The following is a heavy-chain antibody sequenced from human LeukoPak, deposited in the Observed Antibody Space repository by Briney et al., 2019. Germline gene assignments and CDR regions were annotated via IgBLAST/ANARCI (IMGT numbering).Heavy chain of an antibody. Sequence: GGSLRLSCAASGFTFDDYAMHWVRQAPGKGLEWVSGISWNSGSIGYADSVKGRFTISRDNAKNSLYLQMNSLRAEDTAVYYCARDIYQRHPVDYWGQGTLVTVSS. V-gene: IGHV3-9*01. CDR3: ARDIYQRHPVDY. J-gene: IGHJ4*02. CDR2: ISWNSGSI. D-gene: IGHD2-2*01. CDR1: GFTFDDYA.